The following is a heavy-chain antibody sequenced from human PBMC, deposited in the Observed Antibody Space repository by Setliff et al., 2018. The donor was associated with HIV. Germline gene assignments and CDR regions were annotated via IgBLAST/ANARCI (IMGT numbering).Heavy chain of an antibody. D-gene: IGHD3-22*01. V-gene: IGHV3-72*01. CDR3: AGAGRDSEGNYNMDY. CDR2: IRTKANSYTT. Sequence: PGGSLRLSCAASGFTFSDHYMDWVRQAPGEGLEWVGRIRTKANSYTTEYAASVKGRFTISRDDSKNSLYPQMNSLKTEDTAVYYCAGAGRDSEGNYNMDYWGQGTLVTAPQ. J-gene: IGHJ4*02. CDR1: GFTFSDHY.